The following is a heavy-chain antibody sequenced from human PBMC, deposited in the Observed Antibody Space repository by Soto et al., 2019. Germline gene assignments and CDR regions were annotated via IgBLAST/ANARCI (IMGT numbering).Heavy chain of an antibody. CDR3: AKKVLGPLATYGTTGDCHYAFDV. CDR1: GFTFYNYA. V-gene: IGHV3-23*01. J-gene: IGHJ3*01. CDR2: VSGGGDGT. D-gene: IGHD2-8*01. Sequence: EVQLLESGGGLVRPGGSLRLSCAASGFTFYNYAMNWVRQAPGKGLEWVSTVSGGGDGTYYADSVKGRFTISRDNSRNTVYLQMNSLRAEDTAVYYCAKKVLGPLATYGTTGDCHYAFDVWGQGTLVNVSS.